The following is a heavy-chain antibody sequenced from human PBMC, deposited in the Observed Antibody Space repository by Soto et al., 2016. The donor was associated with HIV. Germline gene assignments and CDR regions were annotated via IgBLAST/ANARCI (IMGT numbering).Heavy chain of an antibody. CDR3: ARGRGINMVRGIINWYFDL. CDR2: INPNSGDT. D-gene: IGHD3-10*01. CDR1: GYTFTAYY. Sequence: QVQLVQSGAEVKKPGASVKVSCKASGYTFTAYYIHWVRQTPGQGLEWMGWINPNSGDTKYAQKFQDRVTVTRDTSISTAFMELSSLTSDDTAVYYCARGRGINMVRGIINWYFDLWGRGTLVTVSS. V-gene: IGHV1-2*02. J-gene: IGHJ2*01.